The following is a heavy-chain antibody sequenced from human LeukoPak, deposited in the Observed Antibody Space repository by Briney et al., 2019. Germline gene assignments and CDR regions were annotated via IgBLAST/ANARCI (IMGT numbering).Heavy chain of an antibody. V-gene: IGHV1-46*01. CDR3: ARTAARRFDY. CDR1: GYTFTGYF. Sequence: ATVKVSCKASGYTFTGYFMHWVRQAPGQGLEWMGIINPTGGSTTYAQKFQGRVTMTRDTSTSTVYMELSSLRSDDTAVYYCARTAARRFDYWGQGTLVTVSS. D-gene: IGHD6-6*01. J-gene: IGHJ4*02. CDR2: INPTGGST.